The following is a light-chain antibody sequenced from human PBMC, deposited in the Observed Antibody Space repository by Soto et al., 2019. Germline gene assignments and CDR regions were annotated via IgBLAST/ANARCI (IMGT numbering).Light chain of an antibody. CDR3: QQRSDWPWT. CDR1: QSISSN. Sequence: EIVMTQSPAPLSVSPVERATLSCRASQSISSNLAWYQQKVGQAPRLLIYDASTRATGIPARFSGGGSGTDFTLTISSLEPEDFAVYYCQQRSDWPWTFGQGTKVDI. CDR2: DAS. J-gene: IGKJ1*01. V-gene: IGKV3-11*01.